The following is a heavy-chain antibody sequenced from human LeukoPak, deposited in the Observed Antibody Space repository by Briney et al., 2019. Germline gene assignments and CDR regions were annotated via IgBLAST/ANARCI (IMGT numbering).Heavy chain of an antibody. V-gene: IGHV3-48*01. CDR1: GFTFSSYS. CDR2: ISSSSSTI. D-gene: IGHD6-13*01. CDR3: AKRIATAGPYFDY. J-gene: IGHJ4*02. Sequence: GGSLRLSCAASGFTFSSYSMNWVRQAPGKGLEWVSYISSSSSTIYYADSVKGRFTISRDNAKNSLYLQMNTLRAEDTAVYYCAKRIATAGPYFDYWGQGALVTVSS.